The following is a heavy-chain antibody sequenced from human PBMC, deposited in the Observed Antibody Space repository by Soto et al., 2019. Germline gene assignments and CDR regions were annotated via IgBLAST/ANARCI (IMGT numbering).Heavy chain of an antibody. V-gene: IGHV1-69*13. J-gene: IGHJ6*02. CDR1: GGTFRSYA. D-gene: IGHD3-10*01. Sequence: ASVKVSCKASGGTFRSYAIRWVREAPGQGLEWMGGIIPIFGTANYAQKFQGRVTITADESTSTAYMELSSLRSEDTAVYYCAKIGKWFGELLAPYYYYGMDVWG. CDR3: AKIGKWFGELLAPYYYYGMDV. CDR2: IIPIFGTA.